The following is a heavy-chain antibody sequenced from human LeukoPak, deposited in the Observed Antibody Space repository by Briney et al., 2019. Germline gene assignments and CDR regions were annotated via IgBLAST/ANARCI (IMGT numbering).Heavy chain of an antibody. V-gene: IGHV1-69*04. J-gene: IGHJ5*02. Sequence: GASVKVSCKASGGTFSSYAISWVRQAPGQGLEWMGRIIPILGIANYAQKFQGRVTITADKSTSTAYMELSSLRSEDTAVYYCARDFGEVGGVKFDPWGQGTLVTVSS. CDR2: IIPILGIA. CDR3: ARDFGEVGGVKFDP. CDR1: GGTFSSYA. D-gene: IGHD3-16*01.